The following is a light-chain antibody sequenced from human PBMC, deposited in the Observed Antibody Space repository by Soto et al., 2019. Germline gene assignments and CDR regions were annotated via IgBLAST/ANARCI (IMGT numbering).Light chain of an antibody. CDR3: QHCSVFLCT. V-gene: IGKV1-5*01. Sequence: DIQMTQSPSTLTASVGDRVTINCRASQNINNSLAWYQQKSGSAPKLLISDASNLASGVPSRFSGSGSGTDFTLTFNSLEPDDFATYYCQHCSVFLCTFAEGTK. CDR2: DAS. J-gene: IGKJ2*02. CDR1: QNINNS.